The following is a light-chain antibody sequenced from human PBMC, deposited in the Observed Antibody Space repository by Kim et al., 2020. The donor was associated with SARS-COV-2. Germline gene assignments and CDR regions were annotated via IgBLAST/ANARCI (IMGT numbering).Light chain of an antibody. V-gene: IGLV2-14*03. J-gene: IGLJ2*01. CDR2: DVS. CDR1: NSDIGGYNY. CDR3: SSYTSINTVV. Sequence: QSALTQPASVSGSLGQSITISCTATNSDIGGYNYVSWYQQHPTKAPKLMLYDVSKWPSGVSNRFSGSKSGNTASLTISGLQAEDDADYYCSSYTSINTVVFGGGTQLTVL.